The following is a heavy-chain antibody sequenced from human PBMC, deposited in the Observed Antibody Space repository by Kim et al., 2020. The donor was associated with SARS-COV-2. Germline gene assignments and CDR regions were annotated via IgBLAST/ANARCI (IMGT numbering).Heavy chain of an antibody. D-gene: IGHD3-10*01. CDR3: AKRGAGIPGDP. CDR2: ISNTGDST. J-gene: IGHJ5*02. Sequence: GGSLRLSCTASGFTFSVYYMSWVRQAPGKGLEWVSLISNTGDSTYYADPVKGRFTISRDNPKNTLYLQMNSLTVDDTAVYYCAKRGAGIPGDPWGQGTLVTVSS. V-gene: IGHV3-23*01. CDR1: GFTFSVYY.